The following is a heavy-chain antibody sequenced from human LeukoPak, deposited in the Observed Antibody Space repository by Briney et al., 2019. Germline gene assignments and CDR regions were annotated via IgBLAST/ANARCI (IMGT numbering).Heavy chain of an antibody. D-gene: IGHD6-13*01. CDR2: ISGSGGST. V-gene: IGHV3-23*01. CDR1: GFTFSSYA. Sequence: GGSLRLSCAASGFTFSSYAMSWVRQAPGKGLEWVSAISGSGGSTYYADSVKGRFTISRDNSKNTLYLQMNSLRAEDTAVYYCAKVLGSSWQPDLEYFQHWGQGTLVTVSS. CDR3: AKVLGSSWQPDLEYFQH. J-gene: IGHJ1*01.